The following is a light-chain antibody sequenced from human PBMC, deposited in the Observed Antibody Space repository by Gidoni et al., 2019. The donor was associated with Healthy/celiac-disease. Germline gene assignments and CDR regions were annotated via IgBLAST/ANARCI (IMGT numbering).Light chain of an antibody. CDR3: QQSYSTPLT. J-gene: IGKJ4*01. V-gene: IGKV1-39*01. CDR1: QSISSY. CDR2: AAS. Sequence: DIQMTHSPSSLSASVGDRVTITCRASQSISSYLHWYQQKPGKAPKLLIYAASRLQSGVPSRFSGSGSGTDFTLTISSLQPEDFATYYCQQSYSTPLTFGGGTKVEIK.